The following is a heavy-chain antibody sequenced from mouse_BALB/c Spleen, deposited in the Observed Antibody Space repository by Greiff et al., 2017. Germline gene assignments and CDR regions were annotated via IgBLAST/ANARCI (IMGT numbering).Heavy chain of an antibody. CDR3: ARASYGNSWYFDV. J-gene: IGHJ1*01. Sequence: VQLQQSGPGLVAPSQSLSITCTASGFSLTGYGVNWVRQPPGKGLEWLGMIWGDGSTDYNSALKSRLSISKDNSKSQVFLKMNSLQTDDTARYYCARASYGNSWYFDVWGAGTTVTVSS. D-gene: IGHD2-1*01. V-gene: IGHV2-6-7*01. CDR1: GFSLTGYG. CDR2: IWGDGST.